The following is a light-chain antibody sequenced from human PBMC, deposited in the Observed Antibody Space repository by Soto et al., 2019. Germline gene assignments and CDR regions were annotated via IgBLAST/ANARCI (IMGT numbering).Light chain of an antibody. CDR2: GAS. CDR3: QQRSNWPPLT. Sequence: EIVLTQSPATLSVSPGERATLSCRASQSVSSSYLAWYQQKPGQAPRLLIYGASSRATGIPDRFSGSGSGTDFTLTISRLEPEDFAVYYCQQRSNWPPLTFGQGTRLENK. CDR1: QSVSSSY. V-gene: IGKV3D-20*02. J-gene: IGKJ5*01.